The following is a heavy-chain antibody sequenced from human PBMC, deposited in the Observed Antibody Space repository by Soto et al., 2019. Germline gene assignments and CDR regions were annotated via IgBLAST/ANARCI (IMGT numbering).Heavy chain of an antibody. CDR3: ARLGGYYQAFDQ. V-gene: IGHV4-59*08. D-gene: IGHD3-22*01. Sequence: SETLSLTCTVSGGSISSYYGGWFRQPPGKGLEWIGYIYYSGSTTYHPSLKSRVTISVDTSKNQFSLNLTSVTAADTAVYYCARLGGYYQAFDQWGQGSLVTVAS. J-gene: IGHJ4*02. CDR1: GGSISSYY. CDR2: IYYSGST.